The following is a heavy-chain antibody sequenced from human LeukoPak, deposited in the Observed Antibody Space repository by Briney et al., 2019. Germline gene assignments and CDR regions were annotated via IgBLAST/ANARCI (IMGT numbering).Heavy chain of an antibody. CDR1: GFTFSTYS. Sequence: PGRSLRLSCATSGFTFSTYSMHWVRQAPGKGLEWVAVISFDGTDKYYADSVKGRSTISRDSSKNTLYLQMNSLRAEDSAVYYCARQDDKYGGDYWGQGTLVTVSS. CDR2: ISFDGTDK. CDR3: ARQDDKYGGDY. V-gene: IGHV3-30*04. D-gene: IGHD3-22*01. J-gene: IGHJ4*02.